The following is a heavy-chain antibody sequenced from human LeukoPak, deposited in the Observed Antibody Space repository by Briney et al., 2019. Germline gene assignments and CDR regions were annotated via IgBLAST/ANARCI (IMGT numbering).Heavy chain of an antibody. V-gene: IGHV3-30*18. CDR1: GGTFSSYG. Sequence: SCKASGGTFSSYGMHWVRQAPGKGLEWVAVISYDGSNKYYADSVKGRFTISRDNSKNTLYLQMNSLRAEDTAVYYCAKSTSYYARINWFDPWGQGTLVTVSS. CDR2: ISYDGSNK. CDR3: AKSTSYYARINWFDP. J-gene: IGHJ5*02. D-gene: IGHD2-2*01.